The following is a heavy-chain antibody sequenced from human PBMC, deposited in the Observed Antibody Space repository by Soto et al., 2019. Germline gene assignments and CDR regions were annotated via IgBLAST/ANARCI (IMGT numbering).Heavy chain of an antibody. V-gene: IGHV3-74*01. CDR2: INSDGSST. CDR1: GFTFSSYW. CDR3: ARDTYDFWSGSSMDV. J-gene: IGHJ6*02. D-gene: IGHD3-3*01. Sequence: GGSLRLSCAASGFTFSSYWMHWVRQAPGKGLVWVSRINSDGSSTSYADSVKGRFTISRDNAKNTLYLQMNSLRAEDTAVYYCARDTYDFWSGSSMDVWGQGTTVTVSS.